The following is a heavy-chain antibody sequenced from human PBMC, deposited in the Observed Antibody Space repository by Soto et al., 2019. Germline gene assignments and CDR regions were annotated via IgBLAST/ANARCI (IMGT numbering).Heavy chain of an antibody. CDR3: AKDRRVVVAATPGYFDY. V-gene: IGHV3-30*18. Sequence: PGGSLTPSWPPSGSTSSSNAMHWARQPPGKGLEWVAVISYDGSNKYYADSVKGRFTISRDNSKNTLYLQMNSLRAEDTAVYYCAKDRRVVVAATPGYFDYWGQGTLVTVSS. D-gene: IGHD2-15*01. CDR2: ISYDGSNK. J-gene: IGHJ4*02. CDR1: GSTSSSNA.